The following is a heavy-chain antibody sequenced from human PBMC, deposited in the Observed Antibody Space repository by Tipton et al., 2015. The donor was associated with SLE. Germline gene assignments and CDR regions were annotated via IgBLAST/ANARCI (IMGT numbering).Heavy chain of an antibody. J-gene: IGHJ4*02. CDR3: ARGKGYSSGWYDDY. Sequence: TLSLTCTVSGGSISSYYWSWIRQPPGKGLEWIGYIYYSGSTNYNPSLKSRVTISVDTSKNQFSLKLSSVTAADTAVYYCARGKGYSSGWYDDYWGQGTLVTVSS. CDR1: GGSISSYY. CDR2: IYYSGST. V-gene: IGHV4-59*08. D-gene: IGHD6-19*01.